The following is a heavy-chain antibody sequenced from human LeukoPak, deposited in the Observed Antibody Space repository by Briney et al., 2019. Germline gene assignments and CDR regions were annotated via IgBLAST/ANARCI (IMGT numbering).Heavy chain of an antibody. CDR1: GYTFTSYG. D-gene: IGHD2-8*01. Sequence: ASVKVSCKASGYTFTSYGISWVRQAPGQGLEWMGWISAHNGNTNYAQQLQGRVTMTTDTSTSTAYMEVRSLRSDDTAVYYCARDDGILYHGPFDYWGQGTLVTVSS. J-gene: IGHJ4*02. CDR2: ISAHNGNT. V-gene: IGHV1-18*01. CDR3: ARDDGILYHGPFDY.